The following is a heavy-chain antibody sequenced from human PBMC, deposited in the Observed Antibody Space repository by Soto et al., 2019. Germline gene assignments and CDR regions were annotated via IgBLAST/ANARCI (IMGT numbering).Heavy chain of an antibody. CDR3: ARQIGDDPFDI. Sequence: XETLSLTCTVSGGSISTYYWNWIRQSPGKGLEWIGYIYRTGSTHYNPSLNGRAAISLGTSRNQFSLQLNSVTAADTAVYFCARQIGDDPFDIPGQGTMVTVSS. D-gene: IGHD3-3*01. V-gene: IGHV4-4*09. CDR1: GGSISTYY. CDR2: IYRTGST. J-gene: IGHJ3*02.